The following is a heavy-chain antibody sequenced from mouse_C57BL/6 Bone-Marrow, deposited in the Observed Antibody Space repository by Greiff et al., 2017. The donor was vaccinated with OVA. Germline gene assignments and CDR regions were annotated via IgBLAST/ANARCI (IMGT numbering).Heavy chain of an antibody. CDR3: TGGLRGRYFDV. CDR2: IRLKSDNYAT. V-gene: IGHV6-3*01. CDR1: GFTFSNYW. D-gene: IGHD2-4*01. J-gene: IGHJ1*03. Sequence: EVKLVESGGGLVQPGGSMKLSCVASGFTFSNYWMNWVRQSPEKGLEWVAQIRLKSDNYATHYAESVKGRFTISRDDSKSSVYLQMNNLRAEDTGIYYCTGGLRGRYFDVWGTGTTVTVSS.